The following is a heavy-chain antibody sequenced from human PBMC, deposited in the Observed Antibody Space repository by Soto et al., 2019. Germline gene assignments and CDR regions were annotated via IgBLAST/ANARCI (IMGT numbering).Heavy chain of an antibody. V-gene: IGHV4-59*08. Sequence: SETLSFTCTVSGGSISSYYWSWIRQPPGKGLEWIGYIYYSGSTNYNPSLKSRVTISVDTSKNQFSLKLSSVTAADTAVYYCARQKDSSSWPFYFDYWGQGTLVTVSS. CDR1: GGSISSYY. D-gene: IGHD6-13*01. CDR3: ARQKDSSSWPFYFDY. J-gene: IGHJ4*02. CDR2: IYYSGST.